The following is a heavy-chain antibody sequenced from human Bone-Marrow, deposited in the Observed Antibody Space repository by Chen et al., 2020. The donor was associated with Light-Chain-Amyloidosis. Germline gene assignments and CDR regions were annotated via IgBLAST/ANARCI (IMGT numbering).Heavy chain of an antibody. CDR1: GYNFPNYG. CDR2: IYPDDSDA. D-gene: IGHD5-12*01. J-gene: IGHJ4*02. V-gene: IGHV5-51*01. CDR3: ARRRDGYNFDY. Sequence: EVQLEQSGPEVKKPGESLKISCKGSGYNFPNYGSGWVRQMPGKGLEWMGVIYPDDSDARYSPSFEGQVTISADKSITTAYLQWRSLKASDTAMYYCARRRDGYNFDYWGQGTLVTVSS.